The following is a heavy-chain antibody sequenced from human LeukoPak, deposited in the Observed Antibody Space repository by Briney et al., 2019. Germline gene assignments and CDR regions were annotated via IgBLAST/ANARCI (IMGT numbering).Heavy chain of an antibody. CDR2: MSSDGSGT. CDR3: VRISRMGWANDF. J-gene: IGHJ4*02. Sequence: GGSLRLSCAASGFTFSLYWMHWVRQPPGKGLVWVSRMSSDGSGTSYADSVEGRLTIFRNNAKSTLYLQMNSLRAEDAAKYYCVRISRMGWANDFWGQGTLVTVSS. CDR1: GFTFSLYW. V-gene: IGHV3-74*01. D-gene: IGHD6-19*01.